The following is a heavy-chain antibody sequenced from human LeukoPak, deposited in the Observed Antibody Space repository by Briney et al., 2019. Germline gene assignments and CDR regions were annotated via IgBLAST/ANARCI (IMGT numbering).Heavy chain of an antibody. CDR3: ARGAYYYDSIHDAFDI. Sequence: ASVTVSCKASGYTFTGYYMHWVRQAPGQGLEWMGWINPNSGGTNYAQKFQGWVTMTRDTSISTAYMELSRLRSDDTAVYYCARGAYYYDSIHDAFDIWGQGTMVTVSS. J-gene: IGHJ3*02. V-gene: IGHV1-2*04. CDR1: GYTFTGYY. CDR2: INPNSGGT. D-gene: IGHD3-10*01.